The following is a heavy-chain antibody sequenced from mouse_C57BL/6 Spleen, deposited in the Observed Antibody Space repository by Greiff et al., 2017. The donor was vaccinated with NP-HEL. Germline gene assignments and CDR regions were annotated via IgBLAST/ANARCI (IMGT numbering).Heavy chain of an antibody. CDR1: GYTFTEYT. J-gene: IGHJ3*01. V-gene: IGHV1-62-2*01. CDR2: FYPGSGSI. Sequence: QVQLQQPGAELVKPGASVKLSCKASGYTFTEYTMHWVKQRSGQGLEWIGWFYPGSGSINYNEKFKANATLTADKSSSTAYMELSSLTSEDSAVYFCAGHEVPFTTVGGGFAYWGQGTLVTVSA. D-gene: IGHD1-1*01. CDR3: AGHEVPFTTVGGGFAY.